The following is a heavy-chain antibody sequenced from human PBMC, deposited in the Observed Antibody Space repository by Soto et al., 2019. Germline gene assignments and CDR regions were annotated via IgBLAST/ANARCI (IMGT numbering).Heavy chain of an antibody. J-gene: IGHJ2*01. CDR3: ARTDPDSSSWDSSRGPDWYFDL. V-gene: IGHV4-31*03. D-gene: IGHD6-13*01. Sequence: QVQLQESGPGLVKPSQTLSLTCTVSGGSISSGGYYWSWIRQHPGKGLEWIGYIYYSGSTYYNPSLKSRVAIVVDTSKNQFRLKLSSVPASDTAVYYSARTDPDSSSWDSSRGPDWYFDLWGRGTLVTVSS. CDR2: IYYSGST. CDR1: GGSISSGGYY.